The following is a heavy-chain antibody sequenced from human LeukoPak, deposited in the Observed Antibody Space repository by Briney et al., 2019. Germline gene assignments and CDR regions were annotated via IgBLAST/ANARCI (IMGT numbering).Heavy chain of an antibody. CDR1: GFTFSTYG. Sequence: GGSLCLSCAASGFTFSTYGMHWVRQAPGKGLEWVAIIRYDGSNKYYADSVKGRFTISRDNSKNTLYLQMNSLRAEDTAVYYCAKDSMTTVYFDFWGQGTMVTVSS. J-gene: IGHJ4*02. V-gene: IGHV3-30*02. CDR3: AKDSMTTVYFDF. CDR2: IRYDGSNK. D-gene: IGHD4-17*01.